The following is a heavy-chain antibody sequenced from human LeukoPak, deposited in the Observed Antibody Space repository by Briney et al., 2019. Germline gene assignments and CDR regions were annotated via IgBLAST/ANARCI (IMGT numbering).Heavy chain of an antibody. J-gene: IGHJ6*04. CDR3: AKGLWGAYYYGMDV. D-gene: IGHD3-16*01. Sequence: GGSLRLSCAPSGFTFSNYAMGWVRQAPGKGLVWVSVFSGSGVTTDYADSVMRRSTISRDNSRNALYLQLDSLRAEDTAIYFCAKGLWGAYYYGMDVWGEGTTVTVSS. CDR2: FSGSGVTT. V-gene: IGHV3-23*01. CDR1: GFTFSNYA.